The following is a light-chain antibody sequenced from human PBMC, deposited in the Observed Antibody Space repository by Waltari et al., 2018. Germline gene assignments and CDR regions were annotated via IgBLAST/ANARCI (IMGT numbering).Light chain of an antibody. CDR1: SSDVGGYNY. CDR3: SSYAGSNNKV. J-gene: IGLJ2*01. CDR2: EVS. Sequence: QSALTQPPSASGSPGQSVTISCTGTSSDVGGYNYVSWSHQHPGKAPKPLIYEVSKRPSGVPDRFSGSKSGNTASLTVSGLQAEDEADYYCSSYAGSNNKVFGGGTKLTVL. V-gene: IGLV2-8*01.